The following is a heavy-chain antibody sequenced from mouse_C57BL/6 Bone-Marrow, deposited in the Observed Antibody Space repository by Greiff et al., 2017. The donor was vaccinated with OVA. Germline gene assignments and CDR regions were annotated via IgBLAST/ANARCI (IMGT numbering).Heavy chain of an antibody. CDR3: AREWLLPDY. CDR2: ISDGGSYT. V-gene: IGHV5-4*01. CDR1: GFTFSSYA. D-gene: IGHD2-3*01. Sequence: EVQLVESGGGLVKPGGSLKLSCAASGFTFSSYAMSWVRQTPEKRLEWVATISDGGSYTYYPDNVKGRFTISRDNAKNNLYLQMSHLKSEDTAMYYCAREWLLPDYWGQGTTLTVSS. J-gene: IGHJ2*01.